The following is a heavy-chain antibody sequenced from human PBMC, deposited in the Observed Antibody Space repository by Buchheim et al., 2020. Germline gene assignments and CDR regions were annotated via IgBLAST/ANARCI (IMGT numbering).Heavy chain of an antibody. D-gene: IGHD3-22*01. Sequence: QVQLQESGPGLVKPSETLSLTCTVSGGSISTYYWSWIRQPPGKGLEWIGSIYYSGSTNYNPSLKSRVTMSVDTSKNQFSLKLSSVTAADMAVYYCARVPISGYYYPDYWGQGTL. CDR2: IYYSGST. CDR1: GGSISTYY. CDR3: ARVPISGYYYPDY. V-gene: IGHV4-59*01. J-gene: IGHJ4*02.